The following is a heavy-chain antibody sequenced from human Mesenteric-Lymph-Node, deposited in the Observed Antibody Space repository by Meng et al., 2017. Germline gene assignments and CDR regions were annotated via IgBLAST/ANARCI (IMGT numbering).Heavy chain of an antibody. V-gene: IGHV3-11*01. Sequence: GESLKISCAASGFTFSDYYMSWIRQAPGKGLEWVSYISSSGSTIYYADSVKGRFTISRDNAKNSLYLQMNSLRAEDTAVYYCARAYPPSDYYDSSGYYQAVYWGQGTLVTVSS. CDR1: GFTFSDYY. J-gene: IGHJ4*02. CDR3: ARAYPPSDYYDSSGYYQAVY. D-gene: IGHD3-22*01. CDR2: ISSSGSTI.